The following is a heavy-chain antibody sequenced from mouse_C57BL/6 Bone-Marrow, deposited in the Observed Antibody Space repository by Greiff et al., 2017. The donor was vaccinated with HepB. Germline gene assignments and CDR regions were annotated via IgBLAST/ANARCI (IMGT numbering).Heavy chain of an antibody. CDR1: GFTFSSYA. CDR3: ARDGGLLRLGNAMDY. CDR2: ISDGGSYT. V-gene: IGHV5-4*01. D-gene: IGHD1-1*01. Sequence: DVHLVESGGGLVKPGGSLKLSCAASGFTFSSYAMSWVRQTPEKRLEWVATISDGGSYTYYPDNVKGRFTLSRDNAKNNLYLQMSHLKSEDTAMYYCARDGGLLRLGNAMDYWGQGTSVTVSS. J-gene: IGHJ4*01.